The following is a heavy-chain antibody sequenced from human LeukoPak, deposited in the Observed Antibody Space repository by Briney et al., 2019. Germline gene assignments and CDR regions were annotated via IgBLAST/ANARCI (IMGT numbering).Heavy chain of an antibody. Sequence: SETLSLTCAVYGGSFSGYYWSWIRQPPGKGLEWIGEINHSGSTNYNPSLKSRVTISVDTSKNQFSLKLSSVTAADTAVYYCARDSWYSSSSMVWYYYGMDVWGQGPRSPSP. V-gene: IGHV4-34*01. CDR1: GGSFSGYY. D-gene: IGHD6-6*01. CDR2: INHSGST. J-gene: IGHJ6*02. CDR3: ARDSWYSSSSMVWYYYGMDV.